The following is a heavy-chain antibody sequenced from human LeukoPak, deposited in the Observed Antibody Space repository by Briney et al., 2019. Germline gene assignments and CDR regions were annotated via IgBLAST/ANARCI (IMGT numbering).Heavy chain of an antibody. J-gene: IGHJ4*02. V-gene: IGHV1-8*01. D-gene: IGHD1-26*01. CDR3: ARGPSSGSYDY. CDR1: GYTFPSYD. Sequence: AASVKVSCKASGYTFPSYDITWVRQATGQGLEWMGWMNPNSGNTGYAQRFQGRVTMTRNTSISTAYMELSSLRSEDTAVYYCARGPSSGSYDYWGQGTLVTVSS. CDR2: MNPNSGNT.